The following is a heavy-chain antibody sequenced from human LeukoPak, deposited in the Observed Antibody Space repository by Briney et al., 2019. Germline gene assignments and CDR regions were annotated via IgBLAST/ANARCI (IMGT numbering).Heavy chain of an antibody. CDR3: ASAGYFDWLPSY. V-gene: IGHV4-34*01. CDR1: GGSFSRYY. J-gene: IGHJ4*02. Sequence: SETLSLTCAVYGGSFSRYYWSSIRQPPGRGLECIGEINHSGSTNYNPSLKSRVTISVDTSKNQFSLKLSSVTAADTAVYYCASAGYFDWLPSYWGQGTLVTVSS. CDR2: INHSGST. D-gene: IGHD3-9*01.